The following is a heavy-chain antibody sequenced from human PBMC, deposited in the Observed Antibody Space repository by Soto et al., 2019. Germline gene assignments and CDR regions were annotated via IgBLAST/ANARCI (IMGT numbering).Heavy chain of an antibody. CDR2: ISYNGNSQ. Sequence: QVQLVESGGGVVQPGTSLRVSCEASGFSVSSSGMHWVRQVPGKGLEWVAMISYNGNSQHYGDSVRGRFTISRDTSKNTLYLQMNSLRPEDTAIYYCAKDWGSSGWFNWFAPWGQGTLVTVSS. D-gene: IGHD6-19*01. J-gene: IGHJ5*02. CDR3: AKDWGSSGWFNWFAP. CDR1: GFSVSSSG. V-gene: IGHV3-30*18.